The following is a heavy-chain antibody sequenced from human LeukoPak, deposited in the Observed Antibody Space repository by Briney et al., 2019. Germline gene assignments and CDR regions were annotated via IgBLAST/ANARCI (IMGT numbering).Heavy chain of an antibody. V-gene: IGHV4-39*07. CDR3: ARDRKYYYHMDV. CDR1: GGSISSGTYY. Sequence: SETLSLTCTVSGGSISSGTYYWGWIRQPPGKGLEWIGSIYHSGSTYYNPSLKSRVTISVDTSKNQFSLKPSSLTAADTAVYYCARDRKYYYHMDVWGKGTTVTVSS. CDR2: IYHSGST. D-gene: IGHD1-14*01. J-gene: IGHJ6*03.